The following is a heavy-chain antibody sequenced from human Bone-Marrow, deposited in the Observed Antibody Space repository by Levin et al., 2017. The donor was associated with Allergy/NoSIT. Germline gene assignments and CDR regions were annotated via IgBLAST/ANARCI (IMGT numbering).Heavy chain of an antibody. CDR1: GGSISSSSYY. Sequence: SQTLSLTCTVSGGSISSSSYYWGWIRQPPGKGLEWIGSIYYSGSTYYNPSLKSRVTISVDTSKNQFSLKLSSVTAADTAVYYCARNPVWLKTFDYWGQGTLVTVSS. J-gene: IGHJ4*02. CDR2: IYYSGST. V-gene: IGHV4-39*01. CDR3: ARNPVWLKTFDY. D-gene: IGHD3-16*01.